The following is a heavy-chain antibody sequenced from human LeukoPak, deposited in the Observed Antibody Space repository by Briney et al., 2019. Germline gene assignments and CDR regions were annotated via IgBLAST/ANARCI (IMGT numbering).Heavy chain of an antibody. D-gene: IGHD5-24*01. CDR1: GFTFGDYA. V-gene: IGHV3-66*01. J-gene: IGHJ4*02. CDR3: ARDEDGYFDY. Sequence: PGGSLRLSCTASGFTFGDYAMSWFRQAPGKGLEWVSVIYSDDATYYTNSVKGRFTISRDNSKNTLFLQMSSLRTEDTAVYYCARDEDGYFDYWGQGTLVTVSS. CDR2: IYSDDAT.